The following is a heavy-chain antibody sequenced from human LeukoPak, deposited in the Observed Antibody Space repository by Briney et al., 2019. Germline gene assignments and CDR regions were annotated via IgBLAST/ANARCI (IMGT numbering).Heavy chain of an antibody. V-gene: IGHV3-30*04. CDR3: ARVTVVRGVH. CDR1: GFTFSSYA. D-gene: IGHD2-15*01. CDR2: ISYDGSNK. Sequence: GGFLRLSCAASGFTFSSYAMHWVRQAPGKGLEWVAVISYDGSNKYYADSVKGRFTISRDNSKNTLYLQMNSLRAEDTAVYYCARVTVVRGVHWGQGTLVTVSS. J-gene: IGHJ4*02.